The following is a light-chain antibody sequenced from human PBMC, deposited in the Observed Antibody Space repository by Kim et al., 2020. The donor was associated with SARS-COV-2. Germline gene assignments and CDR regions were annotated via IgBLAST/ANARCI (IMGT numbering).Light chain of an antibody. J-gene: IGKJ1*01. CDR2: GAS. CDR1: QSLSGSY. CDR3: QQYGSSPQT. Sequence: PGERATLSCRASQSLSGSYLAWYQQKPGQSPRLLIYGASSRATGIPDRFSGSGSGTDFTLTISRLEPEDFAVYYCQQYGSSPQTFGQGTKVDIK. V-gene: IGKV3-20*01.